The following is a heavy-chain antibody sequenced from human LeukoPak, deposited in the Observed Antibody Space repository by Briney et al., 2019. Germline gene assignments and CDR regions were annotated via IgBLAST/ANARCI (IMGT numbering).Heavy chain of an antibody. CDR1: GYSFTTYW. J-gene: IGHJ4*02. V-gene: IGHV5-51*01. CDR2: IYPGDSDT. CDR3: ARGQSPFDY. Sequence: GESLKISCKGSGYSFTTYWIGWVRQMPGKGLEWMGTIYPGDSDTRYSPSFQGQVNTSAAKSISTAHLHWSRLKASDTAMYYCARGQSPFDYWGQGTLVTVSS.